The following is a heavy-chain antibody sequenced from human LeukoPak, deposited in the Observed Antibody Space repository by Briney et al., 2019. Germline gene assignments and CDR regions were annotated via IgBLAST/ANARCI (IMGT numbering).Heavy chain of an antibody. J-gene: IGHJ6*03. D-gene: IGHD6-13*01. Sequence: GTLSLTCAASGFTFSSYGLSWVRQAPGKGLEWVSSISSGSNYIYYGDPGSGRTTIDRDNTKNSVYLQMNSLRAEDTAVYYCARDGAAAGTLRYYYYMDVWGKGTTVTVSS. CDR1: GFTFSSYG. CDR3: ARDGAAAGTLRYYYYMDV. CDR2: ISSGSNYI. V-gene: IGHV3-21*01.